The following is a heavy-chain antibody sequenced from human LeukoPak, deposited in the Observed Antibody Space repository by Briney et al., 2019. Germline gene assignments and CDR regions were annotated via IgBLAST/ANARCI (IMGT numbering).Heavy chain of an antibody. V-gene: IGHV3-21*01. CDR1: GFTFSSYS. CDR3: ARDSYYYGSGSYYVY. J-gene: IGHJ4*02. D-gene: IGHD3-10*01. CDR2: ISSSSRYI. Sequence: PGGSLRLSCAASGFTFSSYSMNWVRQAPGKGLEWVSSISSSSRYIYYADSVKGRFTISRDNAKNSLYLQMNSLRAEDTAVYYCARDSYYYGSGSYYVYWGQGTLVTVSS.